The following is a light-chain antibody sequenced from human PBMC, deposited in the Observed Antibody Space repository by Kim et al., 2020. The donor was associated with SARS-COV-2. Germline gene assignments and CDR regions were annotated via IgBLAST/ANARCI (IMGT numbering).Light chain of an antibody. Sequence: PGQKVTISCAGDSSNRGRTYLYWYQQVPGTAPKLLIYRDSQRPSGVPDRFSGSKSGTSASLAISGLRSEDEADYFCAAWNDTHWVFGGGTQLTVL. CDR3: AAWNDTHWV. CDR2: RDS. V-gene: IGLV1-47*01. J-gene: IGLJ3*02. CDR1: SSNRGRTY.